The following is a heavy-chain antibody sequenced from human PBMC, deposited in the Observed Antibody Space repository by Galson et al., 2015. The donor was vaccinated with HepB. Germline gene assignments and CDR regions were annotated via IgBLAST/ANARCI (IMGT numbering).Heavy chain of an antibody. CDR3: ARYPRGDCGGSDCYESRHGMDV. CDR2: ISTTSSYT. Sequence: SLRLSCAASGFPFSDFYMTWIRQAPGKGLEWISYISTTSSYTRYAASVQGRFTISRDNAKNSLYLRMSGLRVEDTAIYYCARYPRGDCGGSDCYESRHGMDVWGQGTTVTVSS. V-gene: IGHV3-11*03. CDR1: GFPFSDFY. J-gene: IGHJ6*02. D-gene: IGHD2-21*02.